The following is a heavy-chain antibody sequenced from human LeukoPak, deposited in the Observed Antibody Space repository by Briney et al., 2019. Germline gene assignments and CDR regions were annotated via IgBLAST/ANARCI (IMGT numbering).Heavy chain of an antibody. CDR2: IYYSGST. J-gene: IGHJ4*02. CDR3: AREARGLLWFGELLF. V-gene: IGHV4-39*07. D-gene: IGHD3-10*01. Sequence: SETLSLTCTVSGGSISSSSYYWGWIRQPPGKGLEWIGSIYYSGSTYYNPSLKSRVTISVDTSKNQFSLKLSSVTAADTAVYYCAREARGLLWFGELLFWGQGTLVTVSS. CDR1: GGSISSSSYY.